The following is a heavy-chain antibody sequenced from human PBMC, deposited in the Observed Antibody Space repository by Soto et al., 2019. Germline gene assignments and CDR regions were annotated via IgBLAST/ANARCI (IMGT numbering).Heavy chain of an antibody. V-gene: IGHV1-18*01. D-gene: IGHD3-10*01. J-gene: IGHJ4*02. Sequence: ASVKVSCKASGYTVTSYGISWVRQAPGQGLEWMGWISAYNGNTNYAQKLQGRVTMTTDTSTSTAYMELRSLRSDGTAVYYCARDPNYYGSGRIDYWGQGTLVTVSS. CDR3: ARDPNYYGSGRIDY. CDR2: ISAYNGNT. CDR1: GYTVTSYG.